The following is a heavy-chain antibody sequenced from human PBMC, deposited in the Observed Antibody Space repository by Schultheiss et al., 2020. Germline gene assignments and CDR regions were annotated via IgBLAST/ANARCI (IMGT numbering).Heavy chain of an antibody. CDR2: INHSGST. V-gene: IGHV4-4*02. D-gene: IGHD2-8*02. CDR1: GGSISSSNW. Sequence: SATLTLTCAVSGGSISSSNWWSWVRQPPGKGLEWIGEINHSGSTNYNPSLKSRVTISVDTSKNQFSLKLSSVTAADTAVYYCARGHCTGGGCNNWFDPWGGGALRTVAS. CDR3: ARGHCTGGGCNNWFDP. J-gene: IGHJ5*02.